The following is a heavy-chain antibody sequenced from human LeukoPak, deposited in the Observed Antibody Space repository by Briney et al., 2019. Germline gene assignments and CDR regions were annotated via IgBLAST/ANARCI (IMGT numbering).Heavy chain of an antibody. CDR2: INHSGST. CDR1: GGSISSSSYY. CDR3: ARGPRAAAGHWYFDL. V-gene: IGHV4-39*07. J-gene: IGHJ2*01. D-gene: IGHD6-13*01. Sequence: PSETLSLTCTVSGGSISSSSYYWSWIRQPPGKGLEWIGEINHSGSTNYNPSLKSRVTISVDTSKNQFSLKLSSVTAADTAVYYCARGPRAAAGHWYFDLWGRGTLVTVSS.